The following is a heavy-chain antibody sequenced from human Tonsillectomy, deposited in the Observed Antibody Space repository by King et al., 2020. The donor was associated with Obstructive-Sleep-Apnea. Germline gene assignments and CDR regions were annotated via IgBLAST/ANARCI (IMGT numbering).Heavy chain of an antibody. Sequence: QLQESGPGLVKPSETLSLICTVSGDSIDSTSYYWAWIRQPPGKGLQWIGSMYNSGRIHYNPSLKSRVTISADTSKNQFSLKVSAVTAADTAVYYCARGPAVAGIAKIYSWGQGTLVTVSS. V-gene: IGHV4-39*07. D-gene: IGHD6-19*01. J-gene: IGHJ4*02. CDR3: ARGPAVAGIAKIYS. CDR1: GDSIDSTSYY. CDR2: MYNSGRI.